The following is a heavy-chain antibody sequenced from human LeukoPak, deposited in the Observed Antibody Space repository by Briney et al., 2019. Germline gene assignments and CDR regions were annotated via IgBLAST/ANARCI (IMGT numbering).Heavy chain of an antibody. CDR3: SKDLAVVATMNFDY. CDR2: ILYDGSNK. D-gene: IGHD5-12*01. V-gene: IGHV3-30*18. CDR1: GLTLNSYG. J-gene: IGHJ4*02. Sequence: GGSLRLSCAASGLTLNSYGMPWVRQAPGKGLEWVAVILYDGSNKYYADSVKGRFTIPRDNSKNTLYLQMNSLRAEDTAVYYFSKDLAVVATMNFDYWGQGTLAGVSS.